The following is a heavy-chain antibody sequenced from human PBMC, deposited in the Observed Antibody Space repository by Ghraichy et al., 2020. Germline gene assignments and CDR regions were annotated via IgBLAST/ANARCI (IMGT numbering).Heavy chain of an antibody. Sequence: GGSLRLSCAASGFTFSGSAMHWVRQASGKGLEWVGRIRSKANSYATAYAASVKGRFTISRDDSKNTAHLQMNSLKTEDTAVYYCTRRGTRGLKYYFDYWGPGPLVTVSS. CDR2: IRSKANSYAT. J-gene: IGHJ4*02. CDR1: GFTFSGSA. CDR3: TRRGTRGLKYYFDY. D-gene: IGHD3-16*01. V-gene: IGHV3-73*01.